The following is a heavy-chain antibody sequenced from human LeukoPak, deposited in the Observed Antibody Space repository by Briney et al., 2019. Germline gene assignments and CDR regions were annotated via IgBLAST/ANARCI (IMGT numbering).Heavy chain of an antibody. CDR3: AKILWFTTGSYIFDY. CDR1: GFTVSSYA. J-gene: IGHJ4*02. CDR2: IIDSDVTT. Sequence: PGGSLRLSCAASGFTVSSYAMNWVRQAPGKGLEWVSSIIDSDVTTYYADSVTGRFTISKDNSKNTLYLQMNSLRAEDTAVYYCAKILWFTTGSYIFDYWGRGTLVTVSS. D-gene: IGHD1-26*01. V-gene: IGHV3-23*01.